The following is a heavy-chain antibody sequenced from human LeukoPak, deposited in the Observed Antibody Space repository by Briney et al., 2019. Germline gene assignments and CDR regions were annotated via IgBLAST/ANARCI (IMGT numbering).Heavy chain of an antibody. D-gene: IGHD3-9*01. Sequence: PGGSLRLSCAASGFTFSSYAMSWVRQAPGKGLEWVSAISGSGGSTYYADSVKGRFTTSRDNSKNTLYLQMNSLRAEDTAVYYCAKDLLRYFDWSKDYWGQGTLVTVSS. CDR2: ISGSGGST. CDR3: AKDLLRYFDWSKDY. J-gene: IGHJ4*02. V-gene: IGHV3-23*01. CDR1: GFTFSSYA.